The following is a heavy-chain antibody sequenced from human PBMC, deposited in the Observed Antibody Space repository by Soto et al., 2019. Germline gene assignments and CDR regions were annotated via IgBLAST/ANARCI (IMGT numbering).Heavy chain of an antibody. J-gene: IGHJ6*03. V-gene: IGHV4-59*01. CDR2: IYYHGST. CDR3: ARHTPRDFWSGYYPYYYYYMDV. Sequence: TLSPTGTLAGVAIRSYWWRWIRQPPGKGLEWIGYIYYHGSTNYNPSPKNRVTISVDTSKNQLSLKLSSVTAADTAVYYCARHTPRDFWSGYYPYYYYYMDVWGKGTTVTVSS. CDR1: GVAIRSYW. D-gene: IGHD3-3*01.